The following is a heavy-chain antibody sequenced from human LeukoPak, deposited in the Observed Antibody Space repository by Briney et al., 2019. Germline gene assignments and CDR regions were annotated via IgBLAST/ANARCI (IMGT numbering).Heavy chain of an antibody. D-gene: IGHD3-3*01. V-gene: IGHV4-4*07. J-gene: IGHJ4*02. CDR1: GGSISSYY. CDR2: FYTSGST. CDR3: ARDYDFWSGYAV. Sequence: PSETLSLTCTVSGGSISSYYWSWIRQPAGKRLEWIGRFYTSGSTNYNPSLKSRVHMSVDTSKNQFSLKLSSVTAADTAVYYCARDYDFWSGYAVWGQGTLVTVSS.